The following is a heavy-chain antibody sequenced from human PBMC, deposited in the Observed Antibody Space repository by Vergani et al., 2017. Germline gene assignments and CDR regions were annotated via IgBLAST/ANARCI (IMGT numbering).Heavy chain of an antibody. J-gene: IGHJ4*02. D-gene: IGHD1-26*01. CDR1: GFSFSDHY. CDR3: AKDRPRDWETPLFLFDY. Sequence: QVQLVESGGGLVKPGGSLRLSCAASGFSFSDHYMTWIRQAPGKGLEWVSYISNSGNTIEYPDSVKGRFIISRDISKNTLYLQMSSLRADDTAVYYCAKDRPRDWETPLFLFDYWGQGTLVAVSS. CDR2: ISNSGNTI. V-gene: IGHV3-11*01.